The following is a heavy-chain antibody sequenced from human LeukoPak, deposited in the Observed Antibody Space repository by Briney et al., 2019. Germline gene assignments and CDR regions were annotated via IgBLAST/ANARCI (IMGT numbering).Heavy chain of an antibody. J-gene: IGHJ5*02. CDR2: ISGTGVGT. CDR1: GFTFNIYA. V-gene: IGHV3-23*01. D-gene: IGHD6-6*01. CDR3: ARTYSSSSYNWFDP. Sequence: GGSLRLSCTASGFTFNIYAMSWVRQAPGEGLEWVSTISGTGVGTYYADSVKGRFTISRDNSKSTPYLQMNSLGADDTAIYHCARTYSSSSYNWFDPWGQGTLVTVSS.